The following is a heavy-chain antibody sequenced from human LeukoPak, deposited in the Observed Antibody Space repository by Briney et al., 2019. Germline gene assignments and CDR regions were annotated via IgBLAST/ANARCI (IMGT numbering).Heavy chain of an antibody. CDR1: GFTFSSYG. V-gene: IGHV3-30*02. CDR2: IRYDGSNK. CDR3: ARDADIYGGTFDY. Sequence: PGGSLRLSCAASGFTFSSYGMHWVRQAPGKGLEWVAFIRYDGSNKYYADSVKGRFTISRDNAENSLYLQMNSLRAEDTAVYYCARDADIYGGTFDYWGQGTLVTVSS. J-gene: IGHJ4*02. D-gene: IGHD4-23*01.